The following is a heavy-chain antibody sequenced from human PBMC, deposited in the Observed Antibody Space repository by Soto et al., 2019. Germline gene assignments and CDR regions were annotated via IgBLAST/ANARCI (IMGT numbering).Heavy chain of an antibody. CDR1: GGSIGGSTYY. CDR2: IYYSGNT. Sequence: SETLSLTCTVSGGSIGGSTYYWGWIRQPPGKGLEWIGSIYYSGNTYYNPSLKSRVTTSVDTSKDQFSLKLSSVTAADTAIYYCSIHLWGSYLTPFAICAQGTMVTVSS. J-gene: IGHJ3*02. V-gene: IGHV4-39*01. CDR3: SIHLWGSYLTPFAI. D-gene: IGHD1-26*01.